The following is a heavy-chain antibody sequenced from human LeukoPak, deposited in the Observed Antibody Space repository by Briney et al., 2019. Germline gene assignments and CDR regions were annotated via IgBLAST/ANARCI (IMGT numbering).Heavy chain of an antibody. CDR1: GGTFSSYA. J-gene: IGHJ6*02. V-gene: IGHV1-69*13. CDR3: ARDSGSYYDRYYYYGMDV. D-gene: IGHD1-26*01. CDR2: IIPIFGTA. Sequence: AASVKVSCKASGGTFSSYAISWVRQAPGQGLEWMGGIIPIFGTANYAQKFQGRVTITADESTSTAYMELSSLRSEDTAVYYCARDSGSYYDRYYYYGMDVWGQGTTVTVSS.